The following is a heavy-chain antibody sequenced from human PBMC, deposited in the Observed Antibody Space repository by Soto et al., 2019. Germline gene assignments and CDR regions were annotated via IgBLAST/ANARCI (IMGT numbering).Heavy chain of an antibody. CDR3: ARARKYYDSSGRVGAFDI. CDR2: IIPIFGTA. J-gene: IGHJ3*02. CDR1: GGTFSSYA. V-gene: IGHV1-69*01. D-gene: IGHD3-22*01. Sequence: QVQLVQSGAEVKKPGSSVKVSCKASGGTFSSYAISWVRQAPGQGLEWMGGIIPIFGTANYAQKFQGRVTITADESTSTAYMELSSLRSEDTAVYYWARARKYYDSSGRVGAFDIWGQGTMVTVSS.